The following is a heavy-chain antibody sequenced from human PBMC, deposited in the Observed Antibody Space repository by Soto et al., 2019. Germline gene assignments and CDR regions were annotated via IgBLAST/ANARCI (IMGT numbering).Heavy chain of an antibody. CDR2: IIPIFGTA. D-gene: IGHD2-15*01. V-gene: IGHV1-69*01. CDR3: ARDVRCSGGSCHPYYGMDV. Sequence: QVQLVQSGAEVKKPGSSVKVSCKASGGTFSSYAISWVRQAPGQGLEWMGGIIPIFGTANYAQKFQGRVTITADESTSTAYMELSSLRSEDTAVYYCARDVRCSGGSCHPYYGMDVWGQGTTVTVSS. J-gene: IGHJ6*02. CDR1: GGTFSSYA.